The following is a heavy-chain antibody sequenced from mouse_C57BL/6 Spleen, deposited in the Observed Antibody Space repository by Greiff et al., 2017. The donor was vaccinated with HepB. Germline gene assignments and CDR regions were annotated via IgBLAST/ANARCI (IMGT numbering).Heavy chain of an antibody. V-gene: IGHV1-82*01. CDR3: ARSRDYYGSDGYFDV. CDR2: IYPGDGDT. D-gene: IGHD1-1*01. J-gene: IGHJ1*03. Sequence: QVQLQQSGPELVKPGASVKISCKASGYAFSSSWMNWVKQRPGKGLEWIGRIYPGDGDTNYTGKFKGKATLTADKSSSTAYMQLSSLTSEDSAVYFCARSRDYYGSDGYFDVWGTGTTVTVSS. CDR1: GYAFSSSW.